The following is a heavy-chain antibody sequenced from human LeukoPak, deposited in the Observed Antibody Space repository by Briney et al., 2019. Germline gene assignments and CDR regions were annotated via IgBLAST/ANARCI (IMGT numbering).Heavy chain of an antibody. CDR3: AGGYSYGTRYYYYGMDV. V-gene: IGHV3-9*01. CDR2: ISWNSGSI. J-gene: IGHJ6*02. CDR1: GFTVSSNH. Sequence: GGSLRLSCAASGFTVSSNHMSWVRQAPGKGLEWVSGISWNSGSIGYADSVEGRFTISRDNAKNSLYLQMNSLRAEDTALYYCAGGYSYGTRYYYYGMDVWGQGTTVTVSS. D-gene: IGHD5-18*01.